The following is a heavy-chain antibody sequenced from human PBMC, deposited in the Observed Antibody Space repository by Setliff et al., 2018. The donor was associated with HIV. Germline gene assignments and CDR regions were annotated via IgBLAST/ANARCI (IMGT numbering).Heavy chain of an antibody. D-gene: IGHD1-1*01. V-gene: IGHV3-33*01. Sequence: GGSLRLSCAASGFTFSSYGMHWVRQAPGKGLEWVAVIWSDGSSKYYADSVKGRFTIISVDTTKKHLSLNLTSVTAADTAVYYCATRGWNGYKAFDYWGQGTLVTVSS. CDR2: IWSDGSSK. CDR1: GFTFSSYG. CDR3: ATRGWNGYKAFDY. J-gene: IGHJ4*02.